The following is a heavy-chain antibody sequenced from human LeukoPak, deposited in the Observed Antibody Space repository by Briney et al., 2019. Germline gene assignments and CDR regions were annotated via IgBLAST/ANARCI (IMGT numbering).Heavy chain of an antibody. CDR3: ARDLDYYDSSGYPNWFDP. Sequence: GGSLRLSCAASGFTFSSYAMHWVRQAPGKGLEWVAVISYDGSNKYYADSVKGRFTISRDNSKNTLYLQMNSLRAEDTAVYYCARDLDYYDSSGYPNWFDPWGQGTLVTVSS. CDR2: ISYDGSNK. CDR1: GFTFSSYA. D-gene: IGHD3-22*01. V-gene: IGHV3-30-3*01. J-gene: IGHJ5*02.